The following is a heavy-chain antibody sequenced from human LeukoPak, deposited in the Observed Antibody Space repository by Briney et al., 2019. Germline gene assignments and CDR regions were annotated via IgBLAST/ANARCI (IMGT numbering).Heavy chain of an antibody. V-gene: IGHV3-49*04. CDR3: TRDLQFEADV. Sequence: PGRSLRLSCTASGFTFGDYAMSWVRQAPGKGLEWVGFIRSKAYGGTTEYAASVKGRFTISRDDSKSVAYLQMNSLKTEDTAVYYCTRDLQFEADVWGKGTTVTVSS. J-gene: IGHJ6*04. CDR2: IRSKAYGGTT. CDR1: GFTFGDYA. D-gene: IGHD4-11*01.